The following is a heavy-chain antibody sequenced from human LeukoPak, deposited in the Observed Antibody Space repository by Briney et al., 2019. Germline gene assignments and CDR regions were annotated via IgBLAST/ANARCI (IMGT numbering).Heavy chain of an antibody. D-gene: IGHD6-19*01. CDR2: INHSGST. V-gene: IGHV4-34*01. J-gene: IGHJ4*02. Sequence: SETLSLTCAVYGGSFSGYYWSWIRQPPGKGLEWIGEINHSGSTNYNPSLKSRVTISEDTSKNQLSLKLNSVTAADTAVYYCVTGQWLVPVSYWGQGTVVTVSS. CDR3: VTGQWLVPVSY. CDR1: GGSFSGYY.